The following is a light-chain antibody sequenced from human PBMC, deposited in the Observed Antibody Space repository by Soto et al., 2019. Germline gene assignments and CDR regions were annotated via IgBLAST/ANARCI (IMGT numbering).Light chain of an antibody. Sequence: DIQMTQSPSSLSASVGDRVTITCRASQSVSTYLNWYHQKPGKAPKLLIYSASSLQSGVPSRFSGSGSGTDFTLTISSLQPEDFATYYCQQTYTTPQPFGPGTKVDIK. CDR2: SAS. CDR1: QSVSTY. J-gene: IGKJ1*01. CDR3: QQTYTTPQP. V-gene: IGKV1-39*01.